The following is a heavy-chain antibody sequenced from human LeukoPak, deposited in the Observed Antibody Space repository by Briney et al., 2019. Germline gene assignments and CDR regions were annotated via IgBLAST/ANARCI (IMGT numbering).Heavy chain of an antibody. CDR1: GFTFSSYA. D-gene: IGHD3-9*01. Sequence: PGRSLRLSCAASGFTFSSYAMHWVRQAPGKGLEWVAVISYDGSNKYYADSVKGRFTISRDNSKNKLYLQMNSLRAEDTAVYYCARESDSVILTGSLDYWGQGTLVTVSS. CDR2: ISYDGSNK. CDR3: ARESDSVILTGSLDY. J-gene: IGHJ4*02. V-gene: IGHV3-30*01.